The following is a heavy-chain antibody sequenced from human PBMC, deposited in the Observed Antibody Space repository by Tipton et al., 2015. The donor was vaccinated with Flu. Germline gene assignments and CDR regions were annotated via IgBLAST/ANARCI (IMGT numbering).Heavy chain of an antibody. D-gene: IGHD3-10*01. CDR2: IYYSGST. Sequence: TLSLTCAVSGGSVIRSSYYWGWNRQPPGKGLEWIGSIYYSGSTYYNPSLKSRVSISVDTSKNQFSLKLTSMTAADTAVYYCARGTPLWFGDLDYWGQGTLVTVSS. CDR3: ARGTPLWFGDLDY. CDR1: GGSVIRSSYY. J-gene: IGHJ4*02. V-gene: IGHV4-39*07.